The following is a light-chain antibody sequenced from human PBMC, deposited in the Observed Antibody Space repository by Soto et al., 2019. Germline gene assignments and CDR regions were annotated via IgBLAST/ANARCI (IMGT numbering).Light chain of an antibody. J-gene: IGLJ2*01. V-gene: IGLV3-1*01. Sequence: SYELTQPPSVSVSPGQTASIICSGDKLGDKYVCWYQQRPGQSPVLVIYQDTKRPSGIPERFSGSNSGNTATLTISGTQAMDEADYYCQAWDSSTVVFGGGTQLTVL. CDR2: QDT. CDR3: QAWDSSTVV. CDR1: KLGDKY.